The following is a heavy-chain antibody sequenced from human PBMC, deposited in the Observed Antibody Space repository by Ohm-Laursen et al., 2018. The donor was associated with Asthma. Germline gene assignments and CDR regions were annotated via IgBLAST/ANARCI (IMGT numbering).Heavy chain of an antibody. Sequence: SETLSLTCTVSGGSVSSGSYYWSWIRQPPGKGLEWIGHIHRTGSTNYNPPLESRVTISIDTSTNQFSLKLSSVTAADTAVYYCVREDFDWPPGYCDYWGQGTLVTVSS. CDR2: IHRTGST. V-gene: IGHV4-61*01. CDR3: VREDFDWPPGYCDY. D-gene: IGHD3-9*01. CDR1: GGSVSSGSYY. J-gene: IGHJ4*02.